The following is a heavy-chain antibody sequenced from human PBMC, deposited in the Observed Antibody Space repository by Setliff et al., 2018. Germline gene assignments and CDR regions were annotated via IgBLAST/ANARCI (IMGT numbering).Heavy chain of an antibody. CDR3: VRDDADNYDAFDN. D-gene: IGHD3-22*01. CDR1: GFILSTYG. Sequence: PGGSLRLSCAASGFILSTYGMHWVRQAPGKGLEWVAVISYDGSNKYYADSVKGRFTISRDNAKRSLYLQMNGLRADDTGVYYCVRDDADNYDAFDNWGQGTLVTVSS. CDR2: ISYDGSNK. J-gene: IGHJ3*02. V-gene: IGHV3-30*12.